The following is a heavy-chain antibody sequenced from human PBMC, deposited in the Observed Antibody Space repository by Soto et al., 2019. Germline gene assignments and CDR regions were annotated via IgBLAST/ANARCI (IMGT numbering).Heavy chain of an antibody. CDR3: VRGTAAAGTDWFDP. J-gene: IGHJ5*02. D-gene: IGHD6-13*01. CDR1: GGSFSGYY. V-gene: IGHV4-34*01. CDR2: INHSGST. Sequence: SETLSLTCAVYGGSFSGYYWSWIRQPPGKGLEWIGEINHSGSTNYNPSLKSRVTISVDTSKNQFSLKLSSVTAADTAVYYCVRGTAAAGTDWFDPWGQGTLVTVSS.